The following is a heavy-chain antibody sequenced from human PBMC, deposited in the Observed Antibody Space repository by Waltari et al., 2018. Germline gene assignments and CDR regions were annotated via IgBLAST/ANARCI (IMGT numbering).Heavy chain of an antibody. CDR2: ITSSGGST. Sequence: EVQLLESGGGLVQPGGSLRLSCAASGFTFSNYARTWVRQAPGKGVEWVSGITSSGGSTYYAASVKGRFTISRDSSRNTLHLQMNSLRAEDTAIYYCTKWLTAAGTGWFDCWGQGTLVTVSS. CDR1: GFTFSNYA. D-gene: IGHD6-13*01. CDR3: TKWLTAAGTGWFDC. V-gene: IGHV3-23*01. J-gene: IGHJ4*02.